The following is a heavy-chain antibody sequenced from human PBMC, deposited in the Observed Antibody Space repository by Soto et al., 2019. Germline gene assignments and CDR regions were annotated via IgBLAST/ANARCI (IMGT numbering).Heavy chain of an antibody. D-gene: IGHD3-9*01. V-gene: IGHV3-9*01. CDR3: AKSPHDILIGAAFDY. CDR2: ISWNSGGI. CDR1: GFTFDDYA. Sequence: EVQLVESGGGLVQPDRSLRLSCAASGFTFDDYAMHWVRQGPGKGLEWVSGISWNSGGIGYADSVKGRFTISRDNAKNSPYLQMDRLRPEDTAFYYCAKSPHDILIGAAFDYWGQGTLGTGSS. J-gene: IGHJ4*02.